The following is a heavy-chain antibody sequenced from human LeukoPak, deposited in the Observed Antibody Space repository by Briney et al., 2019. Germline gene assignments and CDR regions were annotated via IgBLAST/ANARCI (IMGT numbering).Heavy chain of an antibody. D-gene: IGHD6-19*01. CDR3: AKDISSGHTRSYYYYGMDV. Sequence: GGSLRLSCAASGFTFDDYAMHWVRQAPGKGLEWVSGISWNSGSICYADSVKGRFTISRDNAKNSLYLQMNSLRAEDTALYYCAKDISSGHTRSYYYYGMDVWGQGTTVTVSS. V-gene: IGHV3-9*01. CDR2: ISWNSGSI. J-gene: IGHJ6*02. CDR1: GFTFDDYA.